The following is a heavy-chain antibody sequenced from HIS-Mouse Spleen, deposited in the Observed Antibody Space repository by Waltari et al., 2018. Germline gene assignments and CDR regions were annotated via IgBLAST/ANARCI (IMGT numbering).Heavy chain of an antibody. Sequence: GSTNYNPSLKSRVTISVDTSKNQFSLKLSSVTAADTAVYYCARERRGDYYDSSGYYFDYWGQGTLVTVSS. V-gene: IGHV4-59*01. D-gene: IGHD3-22*01. J-gene: IGHJ4*02. CDR3: ARERRGDYYDSSGYYFDY. CDR2: GST.